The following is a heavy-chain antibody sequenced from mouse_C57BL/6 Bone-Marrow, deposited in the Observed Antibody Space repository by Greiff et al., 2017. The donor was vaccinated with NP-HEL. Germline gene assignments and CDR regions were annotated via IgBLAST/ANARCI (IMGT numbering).Heavy chain of an antibody. V-gene: IGHV1-82*01. Sequence: VQGVESGPELVKPGASVKIPCKASGYAFSSSWMNWVKQRPGKGLEWIGRIYPGDGDTNYNGKFKGKATLTADKSSSTAYMQLSSLTSEDSAVYFCARWDSNYQAWFAYWGQGTLVTVSA. CDR1: GYAFSSSW. CDR3: ARWDSNYQAWFAY. CDR2: IYPGDGDT. D-gene: IGHD2-5*01. J-gene: IGHJ3*01.